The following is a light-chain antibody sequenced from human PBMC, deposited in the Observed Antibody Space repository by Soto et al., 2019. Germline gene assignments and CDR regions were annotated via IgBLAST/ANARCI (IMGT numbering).Light chain of an antibody. CDR2: GAS. Sequence: EIVMTQSPATLSVSPGERATLSCRASQSVSNNLAWYQQKPGQAPRLLIYGASTRATGIPARFSGSGFGTEFTLTVSSLQSEDFAVYYCQQYNTWPRTFGQGTKVEIK. J-gene: IGKJ1*01. CDR3: QQYNTWPRT. CDR1: QSVSNN. V-gene: IGKV3-15*01.